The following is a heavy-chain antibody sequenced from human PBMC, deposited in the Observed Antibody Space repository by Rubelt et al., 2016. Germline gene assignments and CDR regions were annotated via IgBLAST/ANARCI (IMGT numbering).Heavy chain of an antibody. J-gene: IGHJ4*02. V-gene: IGHV3-30*12. CDR1: GFTFSNYG. D-gene: IGHD3-3*01. Sequence: GRSLRLSCAASGFTFSNYGMHWVRQAPGKGLEWVAFISYDGSFKSYADSVKGRFTISRDNAKNSLFLQMNSLRADDTAVYYCARAPWRADFRGQGTLVTVSS. CDR2: ISYDGSFK. CDR3: ARAPWRADF.